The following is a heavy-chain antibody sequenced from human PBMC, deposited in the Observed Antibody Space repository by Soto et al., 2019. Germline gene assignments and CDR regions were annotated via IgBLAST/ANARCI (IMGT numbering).Heavy chain of an antibody. CDR3: ARAYYYGMEG. CDR1: GFTFSDYY. J-gene: IGHJ6*01. V-gene: IGHV3-11*05. Sequence: QVQLVESGGGLVRPGRSLRLSCAASGFTFSDYYMTWIRQAPGKGLEWVSYITGSSDYTNDAESVKGRFTIFRDNVKNSLPLEKNCLRAEDTTVYYCARAYYYGMEGSGPGTTVPVSS. CDR2: ITGSSDYT.